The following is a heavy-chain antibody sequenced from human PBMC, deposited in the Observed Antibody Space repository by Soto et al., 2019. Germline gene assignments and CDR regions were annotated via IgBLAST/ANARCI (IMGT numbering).Heavy chain of an antibody. D-gene: IGHD3-22*01. Sequence: QITLKESGPTLVKPTQTLTLTCTFSGFSLSTSGVGVGWIRQPPGKALEWLALIYWDDDKRYSPSLKSRLTITKDXXKXQXXLTMTNMDPVDTATYYCAHISAPVYDSSGYLAFDIWGQGTMVTVSS. V-gene: IGHV2-5*02. J-gene: IGHJ3*02. CDR3: AHISAPVYDSSGYLAFDI. CDR2: IYWDDDK. CDR1: GFSLSTSGVG.